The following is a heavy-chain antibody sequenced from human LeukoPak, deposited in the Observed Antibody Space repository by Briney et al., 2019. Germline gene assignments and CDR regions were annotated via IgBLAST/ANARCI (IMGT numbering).Heavy chain of an antibody. D-gene: IGHD3-16*02. CDR2: IYYSGST. CDR1: GGSISSYY. J-gene: IGHJ4*02. CDR3: AREVGGDYDYVWGSYRQPQPFDY. V-gene: IGHV4-59*01. Sequence: KPSETLSLTCTVSGGSISSYYWSWIRQPPGKGLEWIGYIYYSGSTNYNPSLKSRVTISVDTSKNQFSLKLSSVTAADTAVYYCAREVGGDYDYVWGSYRQPQPFDYWGQGALVTVSS.